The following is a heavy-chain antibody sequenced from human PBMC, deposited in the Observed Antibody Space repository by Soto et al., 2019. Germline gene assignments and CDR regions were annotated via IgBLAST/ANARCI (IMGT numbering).Heavy chain of an antibody. Sequence: ASVKVSCKASGYTFTGYYMHWVLQAPGQGLEWMGWINPNSGGTNYAQKFQGWVTMTRDTSISTAYMELSRLRSDDTAVYYCARDLSPSTAYLLDYWRQGTLVTASS. J-gene: IGHJ4*02. V-gene: IGHV1-2*04. CDR2: INPNSGGT. CDR1: GYTFTGYY. D-gene: IGHD3-16*01. CDR3: ARDLSPSTAYLLDY.